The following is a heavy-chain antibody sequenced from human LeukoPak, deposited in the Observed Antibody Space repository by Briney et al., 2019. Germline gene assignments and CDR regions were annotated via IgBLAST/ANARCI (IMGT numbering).Heavy chain of an antibody. CDR3: ARRYSYGPYDAFDI. V-gene: IGHV3-7*03. D-gene: IGHD5-18*01. CDR1: GFTFSSYW. Sequence: PGGSLRLSCAASGFTFSSYWMSWVRQSPGKGLEWVANINQDGSENHYVDSVKGRFTISRDNAKNSLYLQTNSLRAEDTAVYYCARRYSYGPYDAFDIWGQGTMVTVSS. J-gene: IGHJ3*02. CDR2: INQDGSEN.